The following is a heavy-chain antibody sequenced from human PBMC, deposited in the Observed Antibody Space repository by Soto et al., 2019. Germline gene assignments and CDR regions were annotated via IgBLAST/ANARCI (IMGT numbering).Heavy chain of an antibody. CDR1: GGSISSYY. D-gene: IGHD3-3*01. J-gene: IGHJ6*03. CDR3: ARAVGASGLRFLEWLPQTRQNYYMDV. CDR2: IYYSGST. V-gene: IGHV4-59*01. Sequence: SETVALTCTVSGGSISSYYWSWIRQPPGKGLEWIGYIYYSGSTNYNPSLKSRVTISVDTSKNQFSLKLSSVTAADTAVYYCARAVGASGLRFLEWLPQTRQNYYMDVWGKGTTVTVSS.